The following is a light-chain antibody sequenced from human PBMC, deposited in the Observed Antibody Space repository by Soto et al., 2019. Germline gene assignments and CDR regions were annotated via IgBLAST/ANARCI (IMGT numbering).Light chain of an antibody. CDR2: KAS. J-gene: IGKJ1*01. Sequence: DIQLTQSPSFLSASVGDRVTITCRASESIRTWLAWYQQKPGKAPKLLTYKASTLKSGVPSRFSGSGSGTEFTLTIGSLQPDDFATYYCQHYNSYSEAFGQGTKVDIK. CDR3: QHYNSYSEA. V-gene: IGKV1-5*03. CDR1: ESIRTW.